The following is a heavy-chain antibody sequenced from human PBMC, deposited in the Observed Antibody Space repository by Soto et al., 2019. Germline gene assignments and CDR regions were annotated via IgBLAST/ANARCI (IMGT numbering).Heavy chain of an antibody. CDR2: ISAYNGNT. D-gene: IGHD5-12*01. CDR3: ARGLVATILSLGFDP. V-gene: IGHV1-18*01. J-gene: IGHJ5*02. CDR1: GYTFTSYG. Sequence: QVQLVQSGAEVKKPGASVKVSCKASGYTFTSYGISWVRQAPGQGLEWMGGISAYNGNTKYAQKLQGRVTMTTDTPTSTAYMELRSLRSDDTAVYYCARGLVATILSLGFDPWGQGTLVTVSS.